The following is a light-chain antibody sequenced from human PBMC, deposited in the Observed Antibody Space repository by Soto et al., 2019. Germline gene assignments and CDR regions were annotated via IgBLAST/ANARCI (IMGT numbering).Light chain of an antibody. J-gene: IGKJ1*01. CDR3: MQGTPWPPT. CDR2: RAS. Sequence: DVVMTQSPLSLPVTLGQPASISCRSSQSIVYSDGNAYLSWFQQRPGQSPRRLIYRASNRDSGVPDRFSGSGSGTDFTLNIDRVEAEDVGIYYCMQGTPWPPTFGRGTRVEIK. V-gene: IGKV2-30*01. CDR1: QSIVYSDGNAY.